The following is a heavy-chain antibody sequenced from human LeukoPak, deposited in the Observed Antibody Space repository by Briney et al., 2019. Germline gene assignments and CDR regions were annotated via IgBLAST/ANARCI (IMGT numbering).Heavy chain of an antibody. V-gene: IGHV1-18*01. Sequence: GPSVKASSKASGYPFTSYGRTWVRQAPGQGLEWMGWIIAYNGNTNYAQKLQGRVTMTTDTSTSTAYMELRSLRSDDTAVYYCARGGERQQDKYYYCYGMDVWGQGTMVTVSS. J-gene: IGHJ6*01. CDR1: GYPFTSYG. CDR2: IIAYNGNT. D-gene: IGHD6-13*01. CDR3: ARGGERQQDKYYYCYGMDV.